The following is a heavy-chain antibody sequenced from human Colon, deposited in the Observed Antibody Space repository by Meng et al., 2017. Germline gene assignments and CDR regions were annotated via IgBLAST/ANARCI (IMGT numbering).Heavy chain of an antibody. J-gene: IGHJ5*02. Sequence: QVQLQQWGAGLLKPSETLSLTCAVYGGSFSGYYWSWIRQPPGKGLEWIGEINHSRSTNYNPSLKSRVTISVDTSKNQFSLKLSSVTAADTAVYYCARERLSSGWYGGRWFDPWGQGTLVTVSS. CDR3: ARERLSSGWYGGRWFDP. V-gene: IGHV4-34*01. CDR1: GGSFSGYY. CDR2: INHSRST. D-gene: IGHD6-19*01.